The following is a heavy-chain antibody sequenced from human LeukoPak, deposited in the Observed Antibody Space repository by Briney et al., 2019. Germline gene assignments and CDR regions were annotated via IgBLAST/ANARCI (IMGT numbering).Heavy chain of an antibody. D-gene: IGHD6-19*01. CDR2: IYHSGTT. V-gene: IGHV4-38-2*01. CDR3: ARGGYSSGWYLFFGL. Sequence: SETLSLTCAVSGYSINSGYYWGWIRQPPGMGLEFIGSIYHSGTTYYNPSLKGQVTISVDTSNNQFSLKLSSVTAADTAVYYCARGGYSSGWYLFFGLWGRGTLVTVSS. J-gene: IGHJ2*01. CDR1: GYSINSGYY.